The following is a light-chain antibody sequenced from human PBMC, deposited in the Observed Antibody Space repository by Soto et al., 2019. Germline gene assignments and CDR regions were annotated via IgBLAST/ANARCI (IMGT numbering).Light chain of an antibody. CDR2: EGT. CDR1: SSDVGSYDL. Sequence: QSALTQPASVSGSPGQSITISCTGTSSDVGSYDLVSWYQQHPAKAPKLMIYEGTKRPSGVSNRFSGSKSGNTASLTISGLQAEDEADYYCCSYAGGGTPALFGGGTKLTVL. V-gene: IGLV2-23*01. CDR3: CSYAGGGTPAL. J-gene: IGLJ2*01.